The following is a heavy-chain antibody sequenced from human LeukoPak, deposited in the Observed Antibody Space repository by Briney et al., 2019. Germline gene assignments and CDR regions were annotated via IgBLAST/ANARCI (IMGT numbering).Heavy chain of an antibody. CDR2: INPNSGGT. Sequence: ASVKVSCKASGYTFTGYYMHWVRQAPGQGLGWMGRINPNSGGTNYAQKFQGRVTMTRDTSISTAYMELSRLRSDDTALYYCARDPRIAVAGKYFDYWGQGTLVTVSS. CDR3: ARDPRIAVAGKYFDY. V-gene: IGHV1-2*06. J-gene: IGHJ4*02. CDR1: GYTFTGYY. D-gene: IGHD6-19*01.